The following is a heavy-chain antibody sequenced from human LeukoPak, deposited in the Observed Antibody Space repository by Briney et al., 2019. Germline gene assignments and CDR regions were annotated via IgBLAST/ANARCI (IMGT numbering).Heavy chain of an antibody. J-gene: IGHJ4*02. V-gene: IGHV4-59*12. D-gene: IGHD5-12*01. CDR1: GGSFSGYY. CDR2: IYYSDTS. Sequence: PSETLSLTCAVHGGSFSGYYWSWIRQPPGKGLEWIGYIYYSDTSYYNPSLKSRVTISVDTSRNQFSLKLRSVTAADTAVYYCASHSGGYAYWGQGTLVTVSS. CDR3: ASHSGGYAY.